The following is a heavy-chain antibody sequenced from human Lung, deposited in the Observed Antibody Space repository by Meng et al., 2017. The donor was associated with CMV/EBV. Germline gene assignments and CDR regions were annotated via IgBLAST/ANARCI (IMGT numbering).Heavy chain of an antibody. CDR3: ARARAGRGDYYYYYGMDV. CDR2: IGTAGDT. Sequence: GESLKISCAASGFTFSSYDMHWVRQAIGKGLEWVSAIGTAGDTYYPGSVKGRFTISRENAKNSLYLQMNSLRAGDTAVYYCARARAGRGDYYYYYGMDVWGQGXTVTVSS. J-gene: IGHJ6*02. CDR1: GFTFSSYD. V-gene: IGHV3-13*01. D-gene: IGHD6-13*01.